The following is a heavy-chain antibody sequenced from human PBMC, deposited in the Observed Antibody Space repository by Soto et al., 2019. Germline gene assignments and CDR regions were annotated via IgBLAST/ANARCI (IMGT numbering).Heavy chain of an antibody. D-gene: IGHD6-13*01. V-gene: IGHV4-34*01. J-gene: IGHJ4*02. CDR3: ARVRFRRGSLAAASYYFDY. CDR1: GGSFSGYY. CDR2: INHSGST. Sequence: PSETLSLTCAVYGGSFSGYYWSWIRQPPGKGLEWIGEINHSGSTNYNPSLKSRVTISVDTSKNQFSLKLSSVTAADTAVYYCARVRFRRGSLAAASYYFDYWGQGALVTVSS.